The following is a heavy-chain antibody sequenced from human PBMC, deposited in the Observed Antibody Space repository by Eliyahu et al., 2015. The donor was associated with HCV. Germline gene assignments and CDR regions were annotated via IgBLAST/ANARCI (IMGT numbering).Heavy chain of an antibody. V-gene: IGHV3-23*01. J-gene: IGHJ4*02. CDR3: AKEFYYDNIRGNFDS. D-gene: IGHD3-22*01. Sequence: EVHLLQSGGHLVQPGGSLXLSCAASXFTXATYAMSWVRQAPGKGLQWVSTIRGTDGSTYYADSVKGRFIISRDNSENTLYLQMNNLRADDTAVYYCAKEFYYDNIRGNFDSWGQGALVTVSS. CDR1: XFTXATYA. CDR2: IRGTDGST.